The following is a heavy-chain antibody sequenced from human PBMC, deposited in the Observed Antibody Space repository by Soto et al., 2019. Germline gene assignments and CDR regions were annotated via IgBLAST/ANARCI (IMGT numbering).Heavy chain of an antibody. CDR3: AKEKDYYDSSGYYYSMGYFDY. J-gene: IGHJ4*02. CDR2: IIPIFGTA. CDR1: GGTFSSYA. D-gene: IGHD3-22*01. Sequence: QVQLVQSGAEVKKPGSSVKVSCKASGGTFSSYAISWVRQAPGQGLEWMGGIIPIFGTANYAQKFQGRVTITADESTSTAYMELSSLRSEETAVYYCAKEKDYYDSSGYYYSMGYFDYWGQGTLVTVSS. V-gene: IGHV1-69*01.